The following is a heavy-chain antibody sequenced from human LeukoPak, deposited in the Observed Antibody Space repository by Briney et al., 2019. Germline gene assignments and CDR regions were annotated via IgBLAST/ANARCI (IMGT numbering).Heavy chain of an antibody. CDR1: GFTFSSYG. J-gene: IGHJ4*02. D-gene: IGHD3-10*01. CDR2: IWYDGSNK. Sequence: GRSLRLSCAASGFTFSSYGMHWVRQAPGKGLEWVAVIWYDGSNKYYADSVKGRFTISRDNSKNTLYLQMNSLRAEDTAVYYCARDSNYGSGSFHYWGQGTLVTVSS. CDR3: ARDSNYGSGSFHY. V-gene: IGHV3-33*01.